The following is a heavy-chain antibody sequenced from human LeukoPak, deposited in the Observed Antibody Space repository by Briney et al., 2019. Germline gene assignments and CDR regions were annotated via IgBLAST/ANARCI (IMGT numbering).Heavy chain of an antibody. CDR3: ATHTGGYNYWWFDI. V-gene: IGHV1-69*01. CDR1: GGTFSNYP. CDR2: IIPIYGTA. D-gene: IGHD5-24*01. Sequence: SVKVSCTISGGTFSNYPIVWVRQAPGRGLEWLGGIIPIYGTANYVEKVQGRFSLTAHESTATAYMELTSLTSDDTAMYFCATHTGGYNYWWFDIWGQGTLVTVSS. J-gene: IGHJ5*02.